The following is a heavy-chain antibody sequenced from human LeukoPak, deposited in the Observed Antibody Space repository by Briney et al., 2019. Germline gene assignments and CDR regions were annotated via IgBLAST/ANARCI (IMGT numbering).Heavy chain of an antibody. CDR3: ARDSAAHFDH. Sequence: GGSLRLSCAASGSTFSSHWMHWVRQAPGEGLVWVSRINTDGSSTIYADSVKGRFTMSRDNAKNTLYLQMNSLRAEDTAVYYCARDSAAHFDHWGQGTLVTVSS. V-gene: IGHV3-74*01. CDR2: INTDGSST. D-gene: IGHD2-15*01. J-gene: IGHJ4*02. CDR1: GSTFSSHW.